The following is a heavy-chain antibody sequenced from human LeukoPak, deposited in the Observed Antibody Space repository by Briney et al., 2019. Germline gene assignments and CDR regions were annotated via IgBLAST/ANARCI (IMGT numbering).Heavy chain of an antibody. Sequence: GGSLRLSCAVSGITLSNYGMSWVRQAPGKGLEWVAGISCRGGSTNYADSVKGRFTIARDNRKNTVYLKMNSLRAEDTAVYVCAKRGVVIRVILVGFHKEAYCFDSWGQGALVTVSS. V-gene: IGHV3-23*01. J-gene: IGHJ4*02. CDR1: GITLSNYG. D-gene: IGHD3-22*01. CDR3: AKRGVVIRVILVGFHKEAYCFDS. CDR2: ISCRGGST.